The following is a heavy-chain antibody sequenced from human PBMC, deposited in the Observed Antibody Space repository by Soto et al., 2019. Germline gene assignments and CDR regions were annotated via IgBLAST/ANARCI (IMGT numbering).Heavy chain of an antibody. Sequence: PSETLSLTCTVSCGSISSYYWSWIRQPPGKGLEWVAYIYYSGSTSYNPSLKSRVTISVDTSKNQFSLKLSSVTAADTAVYYCARGSAWSGSNWFDPWGQGTLVTVSS. CDR2: IYYSGST. D-gene: IGHD6-19*01. CDR3: ARGSAWSGSNWFDP. CDR1: CGSISSYY. J-gene: IGHJ5*01. V-gene: IGHV4-59*08.